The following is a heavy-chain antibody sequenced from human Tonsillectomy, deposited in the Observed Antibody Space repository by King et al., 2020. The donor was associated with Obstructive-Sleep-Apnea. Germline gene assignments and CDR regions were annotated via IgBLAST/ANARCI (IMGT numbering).Heavy chain of an antibody. Sequence: TLKESGPPLVKPTQTLTLTCTFSGFSLSTTGVGVGWIRQPPGKALEWLALIYWDYEKRYSPSLGTRLTIAKDTSKNQVVLTMTNMDPVDTATYYCAHRRGATYYFDYWGQGTLVTVSS. CDR3: AHRRGATYYFDY. CDR1: GFSLSTTGVG. J-gene: IGHJ4*02. CDR2: IYWDYEK. V-gene: IGHV2-5*02.